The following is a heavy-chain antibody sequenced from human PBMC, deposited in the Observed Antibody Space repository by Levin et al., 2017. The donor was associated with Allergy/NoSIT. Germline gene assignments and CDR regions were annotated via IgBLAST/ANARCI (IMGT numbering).Heavy chain of an antibody. D-gene: IGHD2-2*01. CDR2: IDPFSGDT. J-gene: IGHJ6*02. CDR3: ARVPPTYQLIENPPKDFYDGLDV. V-gene: IGHV1-2*02. Sequence: GASVKVSCKASGYTFTGYYVHWVRQAPGQGLEWMGWIDPFSGDTHYAQKFHGKVTMTRDTMHTAHLELSRLRSDDPAVYYCARVPPTYQLIENPPKDFYDGLDVLGLGTTVIVSS. CDR1: GYTFTGYY.